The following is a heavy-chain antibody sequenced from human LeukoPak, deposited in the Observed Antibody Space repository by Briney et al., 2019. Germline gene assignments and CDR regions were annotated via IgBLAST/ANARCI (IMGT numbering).Heavy chain of an antibody. J-gene: IGHJ4*02. CDR3: ARWLTGASRH. Sequence: GGSLRLSCAASGFTFSDHARDWVCHAPGKGLEWVSRVKNKARRYNTEYAASVSGRFTTARAETTRTLYLQRIRVESEDTAVSYCARWLTGASRHWGQGTLVTVSS. CDR1: GFTFSDHA. V-gene: IGHV3-72*01. D-gene: IGHD5-12*01. CDR2: VKNKARRYNT.